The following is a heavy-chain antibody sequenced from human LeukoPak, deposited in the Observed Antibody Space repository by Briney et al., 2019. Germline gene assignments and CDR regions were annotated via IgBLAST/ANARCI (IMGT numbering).Heavy chain of an antibody. V-gene: IGHV1-69*05. Sequence: GASVKVSCKASGGTFSSYAISWVRQAPGQGLEWMGGIIPIFGTANYAQKFQGRVTITTDESTSTAYMELSSLRSEDTAVYYCARVYRVVPAATHDAFDIWGQGTMVTVSS. CDR2: IIPIFGTA. J-gene: IGHJ3*02. CDR1: GGTFSSYA. D-gene: IGHD2-2*01. CDR3: ARVYRVVPAATHDAFDI.